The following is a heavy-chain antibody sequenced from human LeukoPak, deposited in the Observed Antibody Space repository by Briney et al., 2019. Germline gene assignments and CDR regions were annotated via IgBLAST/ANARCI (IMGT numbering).Heavy chain of an antibody. J-gene: IGHJ4*02. CDR2: MSYDGSNK. CDR3: ARDFSGASRIDY. Sequence: PGGSLRLSCAASGFTFSSYSMHWVRQAPGKGLEWVAVMSYDGSNKYYADSVRGRFTISRDNSRNTLYLQMNSLRPEDTAVYYCARDFSGASRIDYWGQGALVTVSS. V-gene: IGHV3-30-3*01. D-gene: IGHD4/OR15-4a*01. CDR1: GFTFSSYS.